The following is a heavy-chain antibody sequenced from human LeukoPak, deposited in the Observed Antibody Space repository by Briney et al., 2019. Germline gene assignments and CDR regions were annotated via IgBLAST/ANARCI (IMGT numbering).Heavy chain of an antibody. CDR1: GYTFTSYY. Sequence: ASVKVSCKASGYTFTSYYIHWVRQAPGQGLEWMGIIIPSGGSTSYAQKFRGRVTMTRDMSTSTVYMELSSLRSDDTAVYYCARDRDWEPYFDYWGQGTLVTVSS. CDR2: IIPSGGST. D-gene: IGHD1-26*01. CDR3: ARDRDWEPYFDY. J-gene: IGHJ4*02. V-gene: IGHV1-46*01.